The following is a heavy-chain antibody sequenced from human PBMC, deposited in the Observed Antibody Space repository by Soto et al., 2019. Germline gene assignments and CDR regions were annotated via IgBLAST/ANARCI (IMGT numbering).Heavy chain of an antibody. CDR2: ISQSGSA. CDR3: ARDWNGLGGIDF. V-gene: IGHV4-30-2*01. Sequence: SETLSLTCVVSGGPISSGGYSWTWIRQPPGRGLEWIGYISQSGSADYNPSLKSRVTISVDTSKNQFSLRLRSVTAADTAVYYCARDWNGLGGIDFWGQGILVTVSS. J-gene: IGHJ4*02. CDR1: GGPISSGGYS. D-gene: IGHD1-1*01.